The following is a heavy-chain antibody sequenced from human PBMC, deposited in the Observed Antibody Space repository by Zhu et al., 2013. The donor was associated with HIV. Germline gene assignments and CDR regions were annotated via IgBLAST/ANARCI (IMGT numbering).Heavy chain of an antibody. CDR2: IIPIFGTA. D-gene: IGHD4-4*01. Sequence: QVQLVQSGAEVKKPGSSVKVSCKASGGTFSSYAISWVRQAPGQGLEWMGGIIPIFGTANYAQKFQGRVTITADESTSTAYMELSSLRSEDTAVYYCARELPYSNYGPHYYYYGMDVWGRRDHGHRLL. V-gene: IGHV1-69*01. J-gene: IGHJ6*02. CDR3: ARELPYSNYGPHYYYYGMDV. CDR1: GGTFSSYA.